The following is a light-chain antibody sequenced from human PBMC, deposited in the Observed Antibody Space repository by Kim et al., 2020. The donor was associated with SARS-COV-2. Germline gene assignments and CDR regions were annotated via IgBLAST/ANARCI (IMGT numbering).Light chain of an antibody. V-gene: IGKV3-15*01. J-gene: IGKJ1*01. CDR2: GAS. Sequence: SPGERATLSGRASESVRSNLAWYQQKPGQAPRLLIHGASTRATGIPARFSGSGSGTEFTLTINSLQSEDFAVYYCQQYDNWPPWTFGQGTKVEIK. CDR1: ESVRSN. CDR3: QQYDNWPPWT.